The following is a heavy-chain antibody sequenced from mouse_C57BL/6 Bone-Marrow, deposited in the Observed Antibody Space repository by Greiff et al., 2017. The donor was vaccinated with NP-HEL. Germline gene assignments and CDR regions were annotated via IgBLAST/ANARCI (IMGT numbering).Heavy chain of an antibody. CDR1: GYTFTSYG. J-gene: IGHJ2*01. CDR2: IYPRSGNT. V-gene: IGHV1-81*01. D-gene: IGHD1-1*01. CDR3: ARPGSSYPYYFDY. Sequence: LQESGAELARPGASVKLSCKASGYTFTSYGISWVKQRTGQGLEWIGEIYPRSGNTYYNEKFKGKATLTADKSSSTAYMELRSLTSEDSAVYFCARPGSSYPYYFDYWGQGTTLTVSS.